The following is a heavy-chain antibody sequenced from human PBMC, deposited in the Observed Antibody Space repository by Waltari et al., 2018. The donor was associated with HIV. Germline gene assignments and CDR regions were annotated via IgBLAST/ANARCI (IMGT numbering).Heavy chain of an antibody. CDR3: TTLWYSYDSTDY. CDR1: GITFRNAW. Sequence: EVQLVESGGGLVKPGGSLRLSCAASGITFRNAWMSWVRQAPGKGLGWVSRIKSGAEGGTTDYAAAVKGRFTISRDDSKHTLYLQMDSLKTEDTAVYYCTTLWYSYDSTDYWGQGTLVTVSS. D-gene: IGHD3-22*01. CDR2: IKSGAEGGTT. V-gene: IGHV3-15*01. J-gene: IGHJ4*02.